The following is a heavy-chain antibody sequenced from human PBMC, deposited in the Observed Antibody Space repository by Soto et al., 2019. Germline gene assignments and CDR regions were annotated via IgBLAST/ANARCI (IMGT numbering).Heavy chain of an antibody. CDR3: ARALPVAKGRFDP. V-gene: IGHV3-53*02. CDR2: IYTAGGT. D-gene: IGHD2-2*01. J-gene: IGHJ5*02. CDR1: GFTVSNTY. Sequence: EVQLVETEGGLIQPGGSLRLSCAASGFTVSNTYMTWVRQPPGKGLECVSVIYTAGGTNYADSVKGRFIISRDNSKNTLYLQMNSLRAEDTAVYYFARALPVAKGRFDPWGQGTLLTVSS.